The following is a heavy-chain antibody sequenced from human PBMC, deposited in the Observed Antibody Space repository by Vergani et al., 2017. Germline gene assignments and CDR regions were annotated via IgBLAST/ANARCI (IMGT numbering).Heavy chain of an antibody. CDR3: AKTHDFSSLYSSYNCFYP. CDR1: GYSITNYW. CDR2: IYAGDSDV. V-gene: IGHV5-51*03. D-gene: IGHD3-3*01. Sequence: EVQLVQSGAEVKKPGESLKISCQGSGYSITNYWIAWVRQRPGKGLEWMGIIYAGDSDVRYSPSFQGQVTMSVDKSLSTAYLQWSSLKASDTATYYCAKTHDFSSLYSSYNCFYPWGQGTQVTVSS. J-gene: IGHJ5*02.